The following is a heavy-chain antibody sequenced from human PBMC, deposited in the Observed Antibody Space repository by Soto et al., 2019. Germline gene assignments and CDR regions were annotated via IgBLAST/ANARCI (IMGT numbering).Heavy chain of an antibody. J-gene: IGHJ4*02. CDR1: GFTFSSYA. Sequence: EVQLLESGGCLVQPGGSLRLSCAASGFTFSSYAMSWVRQAPGKGLEWVSAISGSGGSTYYADSVKGRFTISRDNSKNTRDLQMNSLRAEDTAVYYCAKDGGIAAAAYFDYWGQGTLVTVSS. CDR2: ISGSGGST. V-gene: IGHV3-23*01. CDR3: AKDGGIAAAAYFDY. D-gene: IGHD6-13*01.